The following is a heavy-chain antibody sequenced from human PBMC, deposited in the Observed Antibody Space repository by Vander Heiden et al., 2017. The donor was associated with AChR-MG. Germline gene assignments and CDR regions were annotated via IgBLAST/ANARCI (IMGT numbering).Heavy chain of an antibody. CDR2: ISYDGSNK. D-gene: IGHD6-19*01. J-gene: IGHJ4*02. CDR1: GFTFSSYA. Sequence: QVQLVESGGGVVQPGRSLRLSCAASGFTFSSYAMHWVRQAPGKGLEWVAVISYDGSNKYYADSVKGRFTISRDNSKNTLYLQMNSLRAEDTAVYYCARSNSGWNLDYWGQGTLVTVSS. CDR3: ARSNSGWNLDY. V-gene: IGHV3-30-3*01.